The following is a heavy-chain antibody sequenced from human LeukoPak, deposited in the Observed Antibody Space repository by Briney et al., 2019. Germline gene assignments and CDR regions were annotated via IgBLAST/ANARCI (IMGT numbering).Heavy chain of an antibody. CDR2: IWSDGSSK. V-gene: IGHV3-33*08. CDR1: GFTFSSYG. CDR3: ARDREVRYLDF. J-gene: IGHJ4*02. D-gene: IGHD1-26*01. Sequence: GGSLRLSCAASGFTFSSYGMHWVRQAPGKGLEWVAFIWSDGSSKYYAESVKGRFTISRDNSKNMLYLQMNSLRVEDTAVYFCARDREVRYLDFWGQGTLVTVSS.